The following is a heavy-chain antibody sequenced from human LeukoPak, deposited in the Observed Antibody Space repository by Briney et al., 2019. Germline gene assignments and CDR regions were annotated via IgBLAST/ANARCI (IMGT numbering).Heavy chain of an antibody. J-gene: IGHJ4*02. CDR1: GFTFSDYY. V-gene: IGHV3-11*06. CDR3: ARKPTYSDILTGYFDY. CDR2: ISSGSSYT. Sequence: PGGSLRLSCAASGFTFSDYYMSWIRQAPGKGLEWVSYISSGSSYTNYADSVKGRFTISRDNAKNSLYLQMNSLRAEDTAVYYCARKPTYSDILTGYFDYWGQGTLVTVPS. D-gene: IGHD3-9*01.